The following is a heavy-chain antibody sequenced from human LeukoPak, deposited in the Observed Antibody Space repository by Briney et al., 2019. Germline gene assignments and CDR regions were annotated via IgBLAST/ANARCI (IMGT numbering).Heavy chain of an antibody. CDR1: SIISYY. J-gene: IGHJ4*02. D-gene: IGHD3/OR15-3a*01. Sequence: PSETLSLTCTVSSIISYYWSWIRQPPGKGLEWIAYIYYSGSTNYNPSLKGRVTISIDTSKNQFSLKLSSVTAADTAVYYCAGGTGYPSYFDYWGQGTLVTVSS. CDR2: IYYSGST. V-gene: IGHV4-59*01. CDR3: AGGTGYPSYFDY.